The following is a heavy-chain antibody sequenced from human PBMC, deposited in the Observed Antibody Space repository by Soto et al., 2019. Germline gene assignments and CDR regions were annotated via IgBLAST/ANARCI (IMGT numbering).Heavy chain of an antibody. D-gene: IGHD1-26*01. CDR3: GRGRSGQIVVFY. CDR2: IGPESGAT. V-gene: IGHV1-2*02. J-gene: IGHJ4*02. Sequence: ASVKVSCKASGYTFTGHYIHWVRQAPEQGPEWMGEIGPESGATRYAQRFQGRVTMTRDMSTTTVYMELNNLSPDDTAVYYCGRGRSGQIVVFYWGQGTPVTVSS. CDR1: GYTFTGHY.